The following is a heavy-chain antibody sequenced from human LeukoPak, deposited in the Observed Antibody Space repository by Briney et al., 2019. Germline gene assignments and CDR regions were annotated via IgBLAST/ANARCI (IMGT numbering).Heavy chain of an antibody. J-gene: IGHJ5*02. V-gene: IGHV3-53*01. CDR1: GFTISKTY. Sequence: GGSLRLSCAASGFTISKTYLMWARQAPGKRLEWVSVTYAGGALWYGDFVEGRFTISRDNSKNTVYLQMSGLRGADTAIYFCARADSTKWWGLDPWGQGTLVTVAS. D-gene: IGHD2-2*01. CDR3: ARADSTKWWGLDP. CDR2: TYAGGAL.